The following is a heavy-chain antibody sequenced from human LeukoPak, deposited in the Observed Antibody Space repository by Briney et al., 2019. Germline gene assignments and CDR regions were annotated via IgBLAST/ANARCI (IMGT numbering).Heavy chain of an antibody. CDR2: ISAYNGNT. D-gene: IGHD2-15*01. J-gene: IGHJ1*01. CDR1: GYTFTSYG. CDR3: ARGGLEGYCSGGSCPTEYFQH. Sequence: ASVKVSCKASGYTFTSYGISWVRQAPGQGLEWMGWISAYNGNTNYAQKLQGRVTMITDTSTSTAYMELRSLRSDDTAVYYCARGGLEGYCSGGSCPTEYFQHWGQGTLVTVSS. V-gene: IGHV1-18*01.